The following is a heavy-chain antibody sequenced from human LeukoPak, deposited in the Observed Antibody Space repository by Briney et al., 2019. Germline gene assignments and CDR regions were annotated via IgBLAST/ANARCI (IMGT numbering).Heavy chain of an antibody. CDR3: ARDLYSSSFSSSWYTMDY. V-gene: IGHV3-74*01. Sequence: GGSLRLSCAASGFTFSSYWMHWVRQAPGKGLVWVSRINSDGSSTSYADSVKGRFTISRDNAKNTLYLQVNSLRAEDTAVYYCARDLYSSSFSSSWYTMDYWGQGTLVTVSS. CDR1: GFTFSSYW. D-gene: IGHD6-13*01. CDR2: INSDGSST. J-gene: IGHJ4*02.